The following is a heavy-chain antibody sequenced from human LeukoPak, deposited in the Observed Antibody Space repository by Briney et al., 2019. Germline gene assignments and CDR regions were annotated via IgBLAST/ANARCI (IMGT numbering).Heavy chain of an antibody. CDR1: GGSISSGGYS. CDR2: IYYSGST. V-gene: IGHV4-31*11. D-gene: IGHD6-19*01. CDR3: ARVDSSGWYGMDV. Sequence: PSETLSLTCAVSGGSISSGGYSWSWIRQPPGKGLEWIGYIYYSGSTNYNPSLKSRVTISVDTSKSQFSLKLSSVTAADTAVYYCARVDSSGWYGMDVWGQGTTVTVSS. J-gene: IGHJ6*02.